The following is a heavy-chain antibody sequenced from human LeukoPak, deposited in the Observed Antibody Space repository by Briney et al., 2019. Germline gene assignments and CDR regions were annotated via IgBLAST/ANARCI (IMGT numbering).Heavy chain of an antibody. CDR2: ISASGDTT. CDR1: GFTFSSYA. J-gene: IGHJ3*02. CDR3: AKDKGAHEFDI. V-gene: IGHV3-23*01. Sequence: GGSLRLSCAASGFTFSSYAMSWVRQAPGKGLEWVSAISASGDTTYYADPVKGRFTISRDNSKNMLFLQMNSLRADDTAIYYCAKDKGAHEFDIWGQGTMVTVSS.